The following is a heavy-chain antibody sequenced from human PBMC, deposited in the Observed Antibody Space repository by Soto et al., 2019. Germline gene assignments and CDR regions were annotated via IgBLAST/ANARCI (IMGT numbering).Heavy chain of an antibody. CDR3: AHRSMILGGFDS. Sequence: QITLKESGPTLMKPTQTITLTCSFSGFSLSTNVVAVGWISQPPEKALEWLALIDGDDENRYSSSLKSRLTITKDITKNHVVLAMTNMDPGDTATYYCAHRSMILGGFDSWGQGALVTVSS. J-gene: IGHJ4*02. CDR1: GFSLSTNVVA. V-gene: IGHV2-5*02. D-gene: IGHD3-10*01. CDR2: IDGDDEN.